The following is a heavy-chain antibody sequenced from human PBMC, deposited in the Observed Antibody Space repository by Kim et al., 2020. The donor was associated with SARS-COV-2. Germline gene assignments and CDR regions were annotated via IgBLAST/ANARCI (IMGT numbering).Heavy chain of an antibody. J-gene: IGHJ6*02. CDR2: INRISVGV. CDR3: AKGRSPEYRYHGMDV. V-gene: IGHV3-9*01. CDR1: GFKFDDYA. D-gene: IGHD3-16*02. Sequence: GGSLRLSCAASGFKFDDYAMHWVRQLPGKGLEWVSGINRISVGVDQGDSVRGRYTISRDNAKNSLYLQISSVRVEDTARYYCAKGRSPEYRYHGMDVWGQGTTVTVS.